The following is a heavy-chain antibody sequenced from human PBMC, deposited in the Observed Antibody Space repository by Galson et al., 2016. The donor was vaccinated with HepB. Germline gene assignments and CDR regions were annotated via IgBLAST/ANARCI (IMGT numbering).Heavy chain of an antibody. Sequence: SVKVSCKAFGYTFTSYGVSWVRQAPGQGLEWMGWISANTGNTNYVQKFQGRVTMTTDTPTSTAYMELRSLRSDDTAVYYCARDDSRFANWFDPWGQGTLVTVSS. V-gene: IGHV1-18*01. CDR3: ARDDSRFANWFDP. J-gene: IGHJ5*02. CDR1: GYTFTSYG. CDR2: ISANTGNT. D-gene: IGHD2-21*01.